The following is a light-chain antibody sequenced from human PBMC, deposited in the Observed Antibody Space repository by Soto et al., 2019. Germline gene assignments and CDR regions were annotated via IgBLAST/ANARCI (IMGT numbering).Light chain of an antibody. CDR3: QSYDSSLSGWV. Sequence: QSVLTQPPSVSGAPGQGVTTSCTESSSNIGAGYDVHWYQQLPGTAPKLLIYGNSNRPSGVPDRFSGSKSGTSASLAITGLQAEDEADYYCQSYDSSLSGWVFGGGTKLTVL. CDR2: GNS. J-gene: IGLJ3*02. CDR1: SSNIGAGYD. V-gene: IGLV1-40*01.